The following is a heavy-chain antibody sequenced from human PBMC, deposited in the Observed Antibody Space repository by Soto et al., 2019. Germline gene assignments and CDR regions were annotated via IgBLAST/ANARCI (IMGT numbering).Heavy chain of an antibody. CDR3: ARSGEMATIKDAFDI. CDR1: GGSISSGGYY. CDR2: IYYSGST. Sequence: SESLSLTCTVSGGSISSGGYYWSWIRQHPGKGLEWIGYIYYSGSTYYNPSLKSRVTISVDTSKNQFSLKLSSVTAADTAVYYCARSGEMATIKDAFDIWGQGTMVTVSS. V-gene: IGHV4-31*03. J-gene: IGHJ3*02. D-gene: IGHD5-12*01.